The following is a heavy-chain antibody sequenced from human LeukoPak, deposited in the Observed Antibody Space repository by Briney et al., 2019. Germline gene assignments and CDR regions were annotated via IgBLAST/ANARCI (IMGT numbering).Heavy chain of an antibody. Sequence: PSQTLSLTCTVSGGSISRGSYYWSWIRQPAGKGLEWIGRIYASGSTNYNPSVKSRVTILVDTSKNQFSLKLNSVTAADTAVYYCARGAVGAAYDYWAQGTLVTVSS. J-gene: IGHJ4*02. CDR3: ARGAVGAAYDY. V-gene: IGHV4-61*02. CDR1: GGSISRGSYY. D-gene: IGHD1-26*01. CDR2: IYASGST.